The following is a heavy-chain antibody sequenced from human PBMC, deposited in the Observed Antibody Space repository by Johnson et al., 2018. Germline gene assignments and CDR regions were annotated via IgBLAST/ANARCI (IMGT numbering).Heavy chain of an antibody. CDR1: GGSISGYY. V-gene: IGHV4-59*01. CDR3: ARDFVSVGYCSGGSCYSAYYYYYGMDV. D-gene: IGHD2-15*01. J-gene: IGHJ6*02. Sequence: QVRLRESGPGLVKPSETLSLSCTVSGGSISGYYWSWIRQPPGKGLEWIGYIYYGGKPNYNPYLKSRVTLSLATSKNQSSLKLSSVTAADPAVNYCARDFVSVGYCSGGSCYSAYYYYYGMDVWGQGTTVTVSS. CDR2: IYYGGKP.